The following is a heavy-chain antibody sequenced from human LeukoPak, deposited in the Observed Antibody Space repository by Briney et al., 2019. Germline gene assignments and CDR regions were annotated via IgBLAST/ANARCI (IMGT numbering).Heavy chain of an antibody. CDR2: ISYDASNK. CDR3: AKSHGYSYGFDY. V-gene: IGHV3-30*18. J-gene: IGHJ4*02. D-gene: IGHD5-18*01. Sequence: GGSLRLSCAASGFTFGRYGMHWVRQTPGKGLEWVAVISYDASNKYYADSVKGRFTISRDNSKNTLYLQMNSLRAEDTAVYYCAKSHGYSYGFDYWGQGTLVTVSS. CDR1: GFTFGRYG.